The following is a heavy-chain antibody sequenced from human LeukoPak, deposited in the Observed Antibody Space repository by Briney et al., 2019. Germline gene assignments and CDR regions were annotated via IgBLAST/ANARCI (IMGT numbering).Heavy chain of an antibody. CDR3: ARQSLYNWNPPDY. CDR1: GYGFTSYW. J-gene: IGHJ4*02. Sequence: GESLKISCKGSGYGFTSYWIGWVRQMPGKGLEWMGIIYPGDSDTRYSPSFQGQVTISADKSISTAYLQWSSLKASDTAMYYCARQSLYNWNPPDYWGQGTLVTVSS. CDR2: IYPGDSDT. D-gene: IGHD1-20*01. V-gene: IGHV5-51*01.